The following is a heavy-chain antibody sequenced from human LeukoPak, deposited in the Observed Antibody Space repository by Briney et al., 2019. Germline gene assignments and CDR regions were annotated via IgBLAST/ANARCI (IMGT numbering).Heavy chain of an antibody. J-gene: IGHJ4*02. V-gene: IGHV4-38-2*01. CDR3: ARRTAVAGIDY. D-gene: IGHD6-19*01. CDR1: GYSISSGYY. CDR2: IYHSGST. Sequence: SETLSLTCAVSGYSISSGYYWGWIRQPPGKGLEWIGSIYHSGSTYYNPSLKSRVTISVDTSKNQFSLKLGSVTAADTAVYYCARRTAVAGIDYWGQGTLVTVSS.